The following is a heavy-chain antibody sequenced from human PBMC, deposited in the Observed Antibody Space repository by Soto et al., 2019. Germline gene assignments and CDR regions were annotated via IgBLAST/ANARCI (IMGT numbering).Heavy chain of an antibody. CDR3: AKSPSYYGDFDY. CDR2: ISWNSGSI. Sequence: EVQLVESGGGLVQPGRSLRLSCAASGFTFDDYAMHWVRQAPGKGLEWVSGISWNSGSIGYADSVKGRFTISRDNAKNSLYLQMNSLIAEDTALYYCAKSPSYYGDFDYWGQGTLVTVSS. D-gene: IGHD4-17*01. CDR1: GFTFDDYA. J-gene: IGHJ4*02. V-gene: IGHV3-9*01.